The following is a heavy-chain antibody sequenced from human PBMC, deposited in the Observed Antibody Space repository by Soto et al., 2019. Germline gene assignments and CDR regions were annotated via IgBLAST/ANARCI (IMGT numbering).Heavy chain of an antibody. D-gene: IGHD6-13*01. CDR3: AREGASAAKMFDF. CDR2: ISPNGDWI. J-gene: IGHJ4*02. Sequence: QVQMVQSGAEVKMPGASVKVSCKASGYTLTSYYMHWVRQAPGQGLEWMGFISPNGDWIGNAQKFQGRLTVTRDTPTTTLYMELSSLGSEDTAIYYCAREGASAAKMFDFWGQGTLVTVSS. CDR1: GYTLTSYY. V-gene: IGHV1-46*01.